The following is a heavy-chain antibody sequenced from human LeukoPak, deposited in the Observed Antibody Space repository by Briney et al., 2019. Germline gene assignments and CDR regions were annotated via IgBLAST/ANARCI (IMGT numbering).Heavy chain of an antibody. CDR1: GGSISSYY. J-gene: IGHJ6*02. CDR3: ARHSDSSSWFDSDCYYYGMDV. Sequence: SSETLSLTCTVSGGSISSYYWSWIRQPPGKGLEWIGYIYYSGSTNYNPSLKSRVTISVDTSKNQFSLKLSSVTAADTAVYYCARHSDSSSWFDSDCYYYGMDVWGQGTTVTVSS. D-gene: IGHD6-13*01. V-gene: IGHV4-59*08. CDR2: IYYSGST.